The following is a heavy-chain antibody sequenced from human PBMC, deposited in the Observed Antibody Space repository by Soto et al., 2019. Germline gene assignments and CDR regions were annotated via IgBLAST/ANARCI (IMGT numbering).Heavy chain of an antibody. D-gene: IGHD5-18*01. V-gene: IGHV1-18*01. CDR2: ISAYNGNT. CDR1: GYTFTSYG. Sequence: GASVKVSCKASGYTFTSYGISWVRQAPGQGLEWMGWISAYNGNTNYAQKLQGRVTMTTDTSTSTAYMELRSLRSDDTAVYYCARVDTAMVLRTDFDYWGQGTLVTVSS. J-gene: IGHJ4*02. CDR3: ARVDTAMVLRTDFDY.